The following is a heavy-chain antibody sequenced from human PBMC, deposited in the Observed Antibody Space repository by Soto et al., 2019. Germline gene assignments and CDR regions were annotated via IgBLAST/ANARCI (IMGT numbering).Heavy chain of an antibody. V-gene: IGHV4-39*01. CDR1: GGSISSSSYY. Sequence: SETLSLTCTVSGGSISSSSYYWGWIRQPPGKGLEWIGSIYYSGSTYYNPSLKSRVTISVDTSKNQFSLKLSSVTAADTAVYYCARWVVRAGITTFGVVPDAFDIWGQGTMVTVSS. D-gene: IGHD3-3*01. J-gene: IGHJ3*02. CDR2: IYYSGST. CDR3: ARWVVRAGITTFGVVPDAFDI.